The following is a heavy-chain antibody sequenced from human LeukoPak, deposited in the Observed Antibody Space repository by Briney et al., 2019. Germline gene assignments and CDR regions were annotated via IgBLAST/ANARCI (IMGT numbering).Heavy chain of an antibody. D-gene: IGHD2-2*01. Sequence: PSETLSLTCTVSGGSISSSSYYWGWIRQPPGTGLEWIGSIYSGGNTYYNPSLKSRVTISVDASKNQCSLRLSSVTAADTAVYYCARGPAYNYGMDVWGQGTTVTVSS. V-gene: IGHV4-39*01. CDR2: IYSGGNT. CDR1: GGSISSSSYY. J-gene: IGHJ6*02. CDR3: ARGPAYNYGMDV.